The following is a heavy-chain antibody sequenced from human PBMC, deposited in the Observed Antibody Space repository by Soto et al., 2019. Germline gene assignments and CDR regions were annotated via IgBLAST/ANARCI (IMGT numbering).Heavy chain of an antibody. CDR1: GFTFSSYA. V-gene: IGHV3-30-3*01. D-gene: IGHD3-22*01. CDR2: ISYDGSNK. Sequence: QVQLVESGGGVVQPGRSLRLSCAASGFTFSSYAMHWVRQAPGKGLEWVAVISYDGSNKYYADSVKGRFTISRDNSKNTLYLQMNSLTAEDTAVYYCARDPVTPYSSGYAFDYWGQGTLVTVSS. J-gene: IGHJ4*02. CDR3: ARDPVTPYSSGYAFDY.